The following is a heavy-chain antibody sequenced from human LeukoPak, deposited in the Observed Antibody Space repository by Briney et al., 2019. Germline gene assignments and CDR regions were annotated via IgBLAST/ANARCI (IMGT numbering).Heavy chain of an antibody. CDR3: ARDQGSGWGADYYGMDV. CDR2: ISSSSSI. CDR1: GFIFSGYT. Sequence: PGGSLRLSCAASGFIFSGYTMNWVRQAPGKGLEWVSSISSSSSIHNLDSVKGRFTISRDNTKNSLLLQMDSLRAEDTAVYYCARDQGSGWGADYYGMDVWGQGTTVTVSS. D-gene: IGHD6-19*01. V-gene: IGHV3-69-1*01. J-gene: IGHJ6*02.